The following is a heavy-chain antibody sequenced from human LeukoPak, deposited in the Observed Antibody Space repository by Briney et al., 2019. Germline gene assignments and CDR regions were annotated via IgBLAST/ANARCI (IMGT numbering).Heavy chain of an antibody. V-gene: IGHV1-24*01. CDR3: TTRTWGAAGIFDY. CDR2: FDPEDGET. J-gene: IGHJ4*02. CDR1: GYTLTELS. D-gene: IGHD3-16*01. Sequence: ASVKVSCKVSGYTLTELSMHWVRQAPGKGLEWMGGFDPEDGETIYAQKFQGRVTMTEDTSTDTAYMELSSLRSEDTAVYYCTTRTWGAAGIFDYWGQGTLVTVSS.